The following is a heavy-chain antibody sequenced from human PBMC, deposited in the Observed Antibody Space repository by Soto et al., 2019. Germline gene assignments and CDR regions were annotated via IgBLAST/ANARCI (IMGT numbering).Heavy chain of an antibody. CDR3: ARVTQAVAADY. CDR1: GLTLSNYA. CDR2: ISYDGSNR. Sequence: QVQLVESGGGVVQPGRSLRLSCAASGLTLSNYAMHWVRQAPGKGLEWVAVISYDGSNRYYADSVKGRFTISRDNSKNWVYLQMNSLRAEDTAVYYCARVTQAVAADYWGQGTLVPVSS. V-gene: IGHV3-30-3*01. J-gene: IGHJ4*02. D-gene: IGHD6-19*01.